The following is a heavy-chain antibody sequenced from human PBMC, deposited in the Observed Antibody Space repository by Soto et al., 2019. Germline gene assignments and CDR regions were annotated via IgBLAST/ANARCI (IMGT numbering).Heavy chain of an antibody. CDR1: GGSISSYY. CDR3: ARLGSHCSHFDSYFFDS. V-gene: IGHV4-59*01. D-gene: IGHD2-21*01. Sequence: PSETLSLTCTVSGGSISSYYWSWIRQPPGKGLEWIGYISYSGSTDYNPSLKSRVTISLDTSNQFSLKLSPVTAADTGVYYCARLGSHCSHFDSYFFDSWGQGTLVTVSS. CDR2: ISYSGST. J-gene: IGHJ4*02.